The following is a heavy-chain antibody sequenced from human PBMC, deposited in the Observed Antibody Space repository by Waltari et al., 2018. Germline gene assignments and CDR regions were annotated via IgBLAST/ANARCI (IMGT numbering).Heavy chain of an antibody. Sequence: QVQLVQSGAEVKKPGASVKVSCKASGYTFTGYYMTWVRQAPRQELEWMGWINPKRGGKNYEQKFQGRVTMTRDTSISTAYMERRRLRSDDTAVYYCARGMGRSSSGFDPWGQGTLVTVSS. D-gene: IGHD6-6*01. CDR1: GYTFTGYY. CDR2: INPKRGGK. J-gene: IGHJ5*02. CDR3: ARGMGRSSSGFDP. V-gene: IGHV1-2*02.